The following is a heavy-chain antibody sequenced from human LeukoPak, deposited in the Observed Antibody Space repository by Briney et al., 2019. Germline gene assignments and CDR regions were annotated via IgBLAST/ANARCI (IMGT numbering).Heavy chain of an antibody. CDR3: ARLGYDFWSGSTPEY. CDR2: IFHSGST. CDR1: NDSIGSSY. V-gene: IGHV4-59*08. Sequence: SETLSLACTVSNDSIGSSYWTWIRQPPGKGLEWIGYIFHSGSTNYNPSLKSRVTISVDTSKNQFSLKLSSVTAADTAVYYCARLGYDFWSGSTPEYWGQGTLVTVSS. D-gene: IGHD3-3*01. J-gene: IGHJ4*02.